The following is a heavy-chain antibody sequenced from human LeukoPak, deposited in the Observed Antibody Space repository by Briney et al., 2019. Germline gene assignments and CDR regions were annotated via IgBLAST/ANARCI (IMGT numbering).Heavy chain of an antibody. D-gene: IGHD2-21*02. CDR1: VGSISSSGHY. V-gene: IGHV4-39*01. Sequence: SETLSLTCTVSVGSISSSGHYWGWIRQPPGKGLEWIVSVYYSGSTYYNPSLKSRVTISVDTSKNQFSLKLSSVTAADTAVYYCARRTGTYCGGDCYANWFDPWGQGTLVTVSS. CDR2: VYYSGST. CDR3: ARRTGTYCGGDCYANWFDP. J-gene: IGHJ5*02.